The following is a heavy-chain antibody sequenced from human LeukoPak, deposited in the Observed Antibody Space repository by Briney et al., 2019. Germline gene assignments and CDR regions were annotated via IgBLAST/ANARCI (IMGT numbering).Heavy chain of an antibody. CDR2: IYYTGTT. Sequence: SETLSLTCTVSGGSISSYYWSWIRQPPGKGLEWIGYIYYTGTTNYNPSLKSRVTISVDTSKNQFSLKLGSVTAADTAVYCCARDSGGYDYYYYYGMDVWGQGTTVTVSS. CDR3: ARDSGGYDYYYYYGMDV. J-gene: IGHJ6*02. D-gene: IGHD5-12*01. V-gene: IGHV4-59*01. CDR1: GGSISSYY.